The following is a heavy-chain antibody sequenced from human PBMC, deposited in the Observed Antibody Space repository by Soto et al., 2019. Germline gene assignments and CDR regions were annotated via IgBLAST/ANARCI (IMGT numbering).Heavy chain of an antibody. D-gene: IGHD3-9*01. Sequence: GGSLRLSCAASGFTFDDYTMHWVRQAPGKGLEWVSLISWDGGSTYYADSVKGRFTISRDNSKNSLYLQMNSLRTEDTALYYCAKDHHYDILTGSHFDYWGQGTLVTVSS. J-gene: IGHJ4*02. V-gene: IGHV3-43*01. CDR1: GFTFDDYT. CDR3: AKDHHYDILTGSHFDY. CDR2: ISWDGGST.